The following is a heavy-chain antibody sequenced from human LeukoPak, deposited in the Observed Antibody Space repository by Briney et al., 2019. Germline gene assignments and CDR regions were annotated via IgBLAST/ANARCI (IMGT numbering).Heavy chain of an antibody. CDR3: ARDLHGHSYYYMDV. CDR1: GFTFSSYA. V-gene: IGHV3-64*01. D-gene: IGHD4-11*01. Sequence: GGSLRLSCAASGFTFSSYAMHWVRQAPGKGLEYVSAISSNGGSTYYANSVKGRFTISRDNSKNTLYLQMGSLRAEDMAVYYCARDLHGHSYYYMDVWGKGTTVTVSS. J-gene: IGHJ6*03. CDR2: ISSNGGST.